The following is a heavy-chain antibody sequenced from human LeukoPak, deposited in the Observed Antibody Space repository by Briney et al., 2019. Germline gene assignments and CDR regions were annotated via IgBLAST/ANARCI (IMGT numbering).Heavy chain of an antibody. CDR3: ARDRGVGCCTNGVCSYNWFDP. D-gene: IGHD2-8*01. CDR1: GGSISSYH. Sequence: SETLSLTCTDSGGSISSYHWSWIRQPPGKGLEWIGYIYYSGSTNYNPSLKSRVTISVDTSKNQFSLKLSSVTAADTAVYYCARDRGVGCCTNGVCSYNWFDPWGQGTLVTVSS. J-gene: IGHJ5*02. V-gene: IGHV4-59*01. CDR2: IYYSGST.